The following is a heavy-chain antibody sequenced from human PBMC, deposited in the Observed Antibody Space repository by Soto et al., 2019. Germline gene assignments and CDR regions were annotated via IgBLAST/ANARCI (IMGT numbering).Heavy chain of an antibody. CDR3: ARMAVTFFLDNWFDP. CDR2: IYYSGST. J-gene: IGHJ5*02. D-gene: IGHD3-3*01. V-gene: IGHV4-39*01. CDR1: GGSISSSSYY. Sequence: SETLSLTCTVSGGSISSSSYYWGWIRQPPGKGLEWIGSIYYSGSTYYNPSLKSRATISVDTSKNQFSLKLSSVTAADTAVYYCARMAVTFFLDNWFDPWGQGTLVTVSS.